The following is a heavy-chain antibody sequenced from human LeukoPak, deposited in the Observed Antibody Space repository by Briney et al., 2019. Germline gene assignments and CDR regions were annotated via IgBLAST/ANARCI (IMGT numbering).Heavy chain of an antibody. CDR1: GGSISTYY. D-gene: IGHD5-18*01. CDR3: AGTAMANNWFDP. V-gene: IGHV4-59*01. J-gene: IGHJ5*02. Sequence: PSETLSLTCTVSGGSISTYYWSWIRQPPGRGLEWIGYIYYSGSTNYNPALESRVSISVDTFKNQFSLRLSSVTAADTAVYYCAGTAMANNWFDPWGQGTLVTVSS. CDR2: IYYSGST.